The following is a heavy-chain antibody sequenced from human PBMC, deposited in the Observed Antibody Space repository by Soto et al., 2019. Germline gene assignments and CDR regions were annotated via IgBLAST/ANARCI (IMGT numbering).Heavy chain of an antibody. D-gene: IGHD6-13*01. CDR3: ARASFGIAAAGIGY. Sequence: QVQLVESGGGVVQPGRSLRLSCAASGFTFSSNGMHWVRQAPGKGLEWVAVIWYDGSNKYYADSVKGRFTISRDNSKNTLYLQMNSLRAEDTAVYYCARASFGIAAAGIGYWGQGTLVTVSS. CDR1: GFTFSSNG. CDR2: IWYDGSNK. J-gene: IGHJ4*02. V-gene: IGHV3-33*01.